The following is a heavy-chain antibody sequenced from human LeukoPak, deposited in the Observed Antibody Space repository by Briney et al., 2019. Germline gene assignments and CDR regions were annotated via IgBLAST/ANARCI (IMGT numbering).Heavy chain of an antibody. CDR1: GGSITSYY. D-gene: IGHD1-26*01. Sequence: SETLCFTCTHSGGSITSYYWSWIRQPPRKGLEWIGRIYTSGRTNYNPSLKSRVTISVDTTKNQFSLKLSSVTAADTAVYDCARARGVGATLDYWGQGTLVTVSS. CDR3: ARARGVGATLDY. J-gene: IGHJ4*02. CDR2: IYTSGRT. V-gene: IGHV4-4*07.